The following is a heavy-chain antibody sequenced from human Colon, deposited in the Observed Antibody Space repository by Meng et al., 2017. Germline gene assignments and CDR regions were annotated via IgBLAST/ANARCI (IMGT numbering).Heavy chain of an antibody. D-gene: IGHD1-14*01. CDR2: INAGSGNT. CDR3: VRDPTGGSFHYFDS. V-gene: IGHV1-3*01. CDR1: GNTFTSNT. Sequence: QVHLVQSGAEVKKPGASGKLSCTASGNTFTSNTIHWVRQAPGQRPEWMGWINAGSGNTKYSLKFQNRVTLTRDTSASTAYLEVKSLTSRDTAVYYCVRDPTGGSFHYFDSWGQGALVTVSS. J-gene: IGHJ4*02.